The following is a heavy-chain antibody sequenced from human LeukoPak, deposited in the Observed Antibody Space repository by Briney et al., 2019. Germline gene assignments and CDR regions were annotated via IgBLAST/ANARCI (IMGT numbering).Heavy chain of an antibody. V-gene: IGHV3-23*01. D-gene: IGHD4-11*01. J-gene: IGHJ4*02. CDR1: GFTFSSFT. CDR3: AKKLLTVTTWGFDY. Sequence: GGSLRLSCAASGFTFSSFTMSWVRQAPGKGLEWVSAMSGSGRSTYYADSVKGRFTISRDNSKNTLYLQMNSLRAEDTAVYYCAKKLLTVTTWGFDYWGQGTLVTVSS. CDR2: MSGSGRST.